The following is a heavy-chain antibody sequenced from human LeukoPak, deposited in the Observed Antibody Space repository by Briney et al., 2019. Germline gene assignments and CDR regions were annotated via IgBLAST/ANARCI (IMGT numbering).Heavy chain of an antibody. V-gene: IGHV4-61*02. D-gene: IGHD3-3*01. J-gene: IGHJ6*02. CDR2: IYTGGST. CDR1: GGSISSGSYY. Sequence: SETLSLTCTVSGGSISSGSYYWSWIRQPAGKGLEWIGRIYTGGSTNYNPSLKSRVTISVDTSKNQFSLKLSSVTAADTAVYYCARDYPSNYDFWSGYHSGGMDVWGQGTTVTVSS. CDR3: ARDYPSNYDFWSGYHSGGMDV.